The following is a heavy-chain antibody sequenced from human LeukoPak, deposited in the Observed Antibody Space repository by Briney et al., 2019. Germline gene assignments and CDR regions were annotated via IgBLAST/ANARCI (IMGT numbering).Heavy chain of an antibody. CDR3: ASTIAAVNYYGMDV. D-gene: IGHD6-13*01. J-gene: IGHJ6*02. Sequence: SATVSCKASGGTFSSYAISWVRQAPGQGLEWMGGIIPILGIANYAQKFQGRVTITADKSTSTAYMELSSLRSEDTAVYYCASTIAAVNYYGMDVWGQGTTVTVSS. V-gene: IGHV1-69*10. CDR2: IIPILGIA. CDR1: GGTFSSYA.